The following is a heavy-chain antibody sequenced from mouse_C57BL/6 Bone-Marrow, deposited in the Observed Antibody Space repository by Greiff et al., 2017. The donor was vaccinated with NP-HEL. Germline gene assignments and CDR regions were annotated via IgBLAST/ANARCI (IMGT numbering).Heavy chain of an antibody. D-gene: IGHD2-5*01. CDR3: ARSYSIYYAMDY. Sequence: EVMLVESGPELVKPGASVKMSCKASGYTFTDYNMHWVKQSHGKSLEWIGYINPNNGGTSYNQKFKGKATLTVNKSSSTAYMELRSLTSEDSAVYYGARSYSIYYAMDYWGQGTSVTVSA. CDR1: GYTFTDYN. J-gene: IGHJ4*01. CDR2: INPNNGGT. V-gene: IGHV1-22*01.